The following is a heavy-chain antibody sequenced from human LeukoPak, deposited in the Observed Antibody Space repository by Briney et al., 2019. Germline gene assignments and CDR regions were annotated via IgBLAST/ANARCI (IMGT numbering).Heavy chain of an antibody. CDR3: ARVRWWLRTNHGIDY. J-gene: IGHJ4*02. V-gene: IGHV4-34*01. D-gene: IGHD4-23*01. CDR1: GGSFSGYY. Sequence: SETLSLTCAVYGGSFSGYYWSWIRQPPGKGLEWIGEINHSGSTNYNPSLKSRVTISVDTSKNQFSLKLSSVTAADTAVYYCARVRWWLRTNHGIDYWGQGTLVTVSS. CDR2: INHSGST.